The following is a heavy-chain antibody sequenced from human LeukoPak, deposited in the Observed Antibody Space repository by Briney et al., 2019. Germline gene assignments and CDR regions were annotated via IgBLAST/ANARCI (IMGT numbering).Heavy chain of an antibody. CDR3: AISPNSGSYYTYYYYYMDV. V-gene: IGHV1-69*06. CDR1: GGTFSSYA. Sequence: SVKVFCKASGGTFSSYAISWVRQAPGQGLEWMGGIIPIFGTANYAQKFQGRVTITADKSTSTAYMELSSLRSEDTAVYYCAISPNSGSYYTYYYYYMDVWGKGTTVTVSS. CDR2: IIPIFGTA. J-gene: IGHJ6*03. D-gene: IGHD3-10*01.